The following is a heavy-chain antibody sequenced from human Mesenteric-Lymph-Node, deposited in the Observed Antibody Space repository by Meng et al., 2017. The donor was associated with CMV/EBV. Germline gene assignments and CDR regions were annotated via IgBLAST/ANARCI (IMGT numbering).Heavy chain of an antibody. Sequence: GGSLRLSCAASGLTVSNNYMSWVRQAPGKGLEWVSSISSSSSYIYYADSVKGRFTISRDNAKNSLYLQMNSLRAEDTAVYYCAGQQQLARFDPWGQGTLVTVSS. D-gene: IGHD6-13*01. CDR1: GLTVSNNY. CDR2: ISSSSSYI. J-gene: IGHJ5*02. V-gene: IGHV3-21*01. CDR3: AGQQQLARFDP.